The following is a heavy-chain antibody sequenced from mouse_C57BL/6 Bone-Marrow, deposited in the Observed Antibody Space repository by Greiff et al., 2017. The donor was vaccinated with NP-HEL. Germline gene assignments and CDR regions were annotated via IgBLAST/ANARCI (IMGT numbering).Heavy chain of an antibody. Sequence: VQLQQSGTELVKPGASVKLSCKASGYTFTSYWMHWVKQRPGQGLEWIGNINPSNGGTNYNEKFKSKATLTVDKSSSTAYMQLSSLTSEDSAVDYCARGGDYYGSSFNFDYWGQGTTLTVSS. J-gene: IGHJ2*01. CDR3: ARGGDYYGSSFNFDY. CDR2: INPSNGGT. CDR1: GYTFTSYW. D-gene: IGHD1-1*01. V-gene: IGHV1-53*01.